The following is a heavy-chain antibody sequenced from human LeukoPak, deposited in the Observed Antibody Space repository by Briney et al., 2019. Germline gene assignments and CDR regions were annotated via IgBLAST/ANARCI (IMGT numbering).Heavy chain of an antibody. CDR2: IYYSGST. CDR3: ARQRRLRCFDY. D-gene: IGHD4-17*01. CDR1: GGSISSYY. V-gene: IGHV4-59*08. Sequence: SETLSLTCTVSGGSISSYYWSWIRQPPGKGLEWIGYIYYSGSTNYNPSLKSRVTISVDTSKNQFSLKLSSVTAADTAVYYCARQRRLRCFDYWGQGTLVTVSS. J-gene: IGHJ4*02.